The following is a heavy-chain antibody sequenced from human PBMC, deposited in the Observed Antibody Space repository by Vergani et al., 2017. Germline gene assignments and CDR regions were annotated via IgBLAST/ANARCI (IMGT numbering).Heavy chain of an antibody. CDR3: ARLYGRDSSGSKYFDY. Sequence: EVQLVQSGAEVKKPGESLKISCQISEYSFTNYWIGWVRQMPGKGLEWMGIIHPADSDTRYSPSFQGQVTISVDKSISTAYLQRGSLRASDSAMYYCARLYGRDSSGSKYFDYWGQGTLVTVSS. CDR2: IHPADSDT. D-gene: IGHD3-22*01. V-gene: IGHV5-51*01. CDR1: EYSFTNYW. J-gene: IGHJ4*02.